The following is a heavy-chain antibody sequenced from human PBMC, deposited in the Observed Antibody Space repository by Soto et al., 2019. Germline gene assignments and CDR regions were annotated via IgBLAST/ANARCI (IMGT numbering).Heavy chain of an antibody. CDR2: IYYSGST. J-gene: IGHJ5*02. CDR1: GGSISSYY. V-gene: IGHV4-59*01. CDR3: ARGVRAPGPLNSWFDP. Sequence: PSETLSLTCTVSGGSISSYYWSWIRQPPGKGLEWIGYIYYSGSTNYNPSLKSRVTISVDTSKNQFSLKLSSVTAADTAVYYCARGVRAPGPLNSWFDPWGQGTLVTVSS. D-gene: IGHD3-10*01.